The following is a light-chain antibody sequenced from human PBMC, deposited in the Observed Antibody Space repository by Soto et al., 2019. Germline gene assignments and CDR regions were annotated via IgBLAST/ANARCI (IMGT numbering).Light chain of an antibody. J-gene: IGLJ2*01. V-gene: IGLV1-40*01. Sequence: QSVLTQPPSVSGAPGQRVTISCTGSSSNIGAGYDVHWYQQRPGTAPKLLIYGNSNRPSGVPDRFAGSKSGTSASLAITWLQAEDEADYYCQSYDSRLSVVFGGGTQLTV. CDR3: QSYDSRLSVV. CDR1: SSNIGAGYD. CDR2: GNS.